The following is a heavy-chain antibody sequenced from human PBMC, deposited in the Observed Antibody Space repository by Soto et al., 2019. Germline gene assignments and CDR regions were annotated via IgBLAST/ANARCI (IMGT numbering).Heavy chain of an antibody. D-gene: IGHD2-15*01. V-gene: IGHV4-59*01. CDR1: GGSISSYY. CDR3: ARAPGPYCSGGSCYSWDYYFDY. CDR2: IYCSGST. J-gene: IGHJ4*02. Sequence: SETLSLTCTVSGGSISSYYWSWIRQPPGKGLEWIGYIYCSGSTNYNPSLKSRVTISVDTSKNQFSLKLSSVTAADTAVYYCARAPGPYCSGGSCYSWDYYFDYWGQGTRVTVSS.